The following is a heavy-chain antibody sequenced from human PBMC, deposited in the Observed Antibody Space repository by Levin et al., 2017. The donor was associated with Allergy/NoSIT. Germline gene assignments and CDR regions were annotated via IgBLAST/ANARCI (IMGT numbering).Heavy chain of an antibody. J-gene: IGHJ6*02. V-gene: IGHV3-9*01. CDR3: AKDIKRRDYYYYYGMDV. Sequence: GGSLRLSCAASGFTFDDYAMHWVRQAPGKGLEWVSGISWNSGSIGYADSVKGRFTISRDNAKNSLYLQMNSLRAEDTALYYCAKDIKRRDYYYYYGMDVWGQGTTVTVSS. CDR2: ISWNSGSI. CDR1: GFTFDDYA. D-gene: IGHD5-24*01.